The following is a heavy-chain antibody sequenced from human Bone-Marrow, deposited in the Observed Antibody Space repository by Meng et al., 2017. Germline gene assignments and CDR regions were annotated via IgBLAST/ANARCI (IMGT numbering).Heavy chain of an antibody. Sequence: GESLKISCAASGFTFSSYAMHWVRQAPGKGLEWVAVISYDGSNKYYADSVKGRFTISRDNSKNTLYLQMNSLRAEDTAVYYCARGFTFGGVIVVSPGGEAFDIWGQGTMVTVSS. V-gene: IGHV3-30*04. CDR3: ARGFTFGGVIVVSPGGEAFDI. D-gene: IGHD3-16*02. J-gene: IGHJ3*02. CDR1: GFTFSSYA. CDR2: ISYDGSNK.